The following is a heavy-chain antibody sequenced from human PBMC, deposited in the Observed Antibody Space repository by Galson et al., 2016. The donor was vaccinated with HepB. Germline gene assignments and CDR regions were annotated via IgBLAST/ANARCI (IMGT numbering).Heavy chain of an antibody. CDR1: GFTFSTYA. CDR2: VTPGGST. Sequence: SLRLSCAASGFTFSTYAMNWVRQAPGKGLEWVSGVTPGGSTYYADAVKGRFTISRDNSENNFFLQMTSLSAEDTATYYCAKDRHPYDFIGGKDHWGQGTLVTVSS. CDR3: AKDRHPYDFIGGKDH. J-gene: IGHJ4*02. D-gene: IGHD3/OR15-3a*01. V-gene: IGHV3-23*01.